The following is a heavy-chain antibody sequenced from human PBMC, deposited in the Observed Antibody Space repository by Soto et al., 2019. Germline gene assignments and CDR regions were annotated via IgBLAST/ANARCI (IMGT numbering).Heavy chain of an antibody. D-gene: IGHD3-16*01. CDR2: SYPGDSGT. Sequence: RGEALKISCKGSGYSSTSYWIGCLRQMPGKGLEGMGISYPGDSGTRYSPSFQGQVTISADKSITTAYLHCSSLKASHAAVYYCAFSRFGGGRNAFYVWSQGSMVTGSS. CDR1: GYSSTSYW. J-gene: IGHJ3*01. CDR3: AFSRFGGGRNAFYV. V-gene: IGHV5-51*01.